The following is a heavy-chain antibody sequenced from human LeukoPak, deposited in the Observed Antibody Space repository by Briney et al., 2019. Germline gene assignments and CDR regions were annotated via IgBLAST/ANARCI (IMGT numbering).Heavy chain of an antibody. CDR1: GYTFTSYG. CDR3: ALPRGSPGPLGAFDI. D-gene: IGHD3-16*01. Sequence: ASVKVSCKASGYTFTSYGISWVRQAPGQGLEWIGWISAYNGNTNYAQKLQGRVTMTTDTSTSTAYMELRSLRSDDTAVYYCALPRGSPGPLGAFDIWGQGTMVTVSS. J-gene: IGHJ3*02. V-gene: IGHV1-18*01. CDR2: ISAYNGNT.